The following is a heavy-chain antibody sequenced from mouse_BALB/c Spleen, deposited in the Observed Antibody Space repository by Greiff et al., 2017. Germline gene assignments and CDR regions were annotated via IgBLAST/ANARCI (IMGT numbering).Heavy chain of an antibody. CDR2: ISSGGSYT. D-gene: IGHD2-14*01. J-gene: IGHJ3*01. CDR1: GFTFSSYA. CDR3: ASIGNSWFAY. V-gene: IGHV5-9-4*01. Sequence: EVMLVESGGGLVKPGGSLKLSCAASGFTFSSYAISWVRQSPEKRLEWVAEISSGGSYTYYPDTVTGRFTISRDNAKNTLYLEMSSLRSEDTAMYYCASIGNSWFAYWGQGTLVTVSA.